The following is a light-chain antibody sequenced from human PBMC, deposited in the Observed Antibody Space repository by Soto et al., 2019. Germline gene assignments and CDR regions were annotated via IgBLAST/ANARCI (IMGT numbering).Light chain of an antibody. V-gene: IGKV1-5*03. CDR3: QQYNNWPQ. Sequence: DIQMTQSPSTLSASAGDRVTITCRASQSISSWLAWYQQKPGKAPKLLIYNASTLQSGVPSRFSGSGSGTEFTLTISSLQSEDFAVYYCQQYNNWPQFGQGTKVDIK. J-gene: IGKJ1*01. CDR2: NAS. CDR1: QSISSW.